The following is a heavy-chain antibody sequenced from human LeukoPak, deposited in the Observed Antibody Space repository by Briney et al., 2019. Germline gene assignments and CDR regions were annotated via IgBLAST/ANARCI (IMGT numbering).Heavy chain of an antibody. CDR3: ARLGADYGSGSYYNDY. CDR2: IDPSDSYT. Sequence: GESLKISYKGSGYSFTSYWISWVRQMPGKGLEWMGRIDPSDSYTNYSPSFQGHVTISADKSISTAYLQWSSLKASDTAMYYCARLGADYGSGSYYNDYWGQGTLVTVSS. V-gene: IGHV5-10-1*01. CDR1: GYSFTSYW. D-gene: IGHD3-10*01. J-gene: IGHJ4*02.